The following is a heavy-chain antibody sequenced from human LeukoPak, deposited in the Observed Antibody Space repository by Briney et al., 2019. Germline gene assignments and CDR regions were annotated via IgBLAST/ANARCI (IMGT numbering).Heavy chain of an antibody. CDR1: GFTFSSYW. D-gene: IGHD1-26*01. Sequence: GGSLRPSCAASGFTFSSYWMHWVRQAPGKGLVWVSRINSDGSSTSYADSVKGRFTISRDNSKNTLYLQMNSLRAEDTAVYYCATHREGAFDIWGQGTMVTVSS. CDR3: ATHREGAFDI. J-gene: IGHJ3*02. CDR2: INSDGSST. V-gene: IGHV3-74*01.